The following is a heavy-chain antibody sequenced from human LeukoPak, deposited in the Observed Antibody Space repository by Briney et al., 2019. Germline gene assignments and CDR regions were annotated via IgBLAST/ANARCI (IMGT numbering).Heavy chain of an antibody. J-gene: IGHJ4*02. CDR2: IYYSGST. D-gene: IGHD6-13*01. Sequence: SETLSLTCTVSGGSISSSSYYWGWIRQPPGKGLEWIGSIYYSGSTYYNPSLKSRVTISVDTSKNQFSLKLSSVTAADTAVYYCARDVSEAANTGLDYWGQGTLVTVSS. CDR3: ARDVSEAANTGLDY. CDR1: GGSISSSSYY. V-gene: IGHV4-39*07.